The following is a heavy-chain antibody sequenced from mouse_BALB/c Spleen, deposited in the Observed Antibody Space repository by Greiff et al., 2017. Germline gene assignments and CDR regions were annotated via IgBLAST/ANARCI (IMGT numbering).Heavy chain of an antibody. J-gene: IGHJ4*01. Sequence: EVKLMESGPGLVKPSQSLSLTCSVTGYSITSGYYWNWIRQFPGNKLEWMGYISYDGSNNYNPSLKNRISITRDTSKNQFFLKLNSVTTEDTATYYCASSWVYYGSSPYAMDYWGQGTSVTVSS. CDR1: GYSITSGYY. CDR3: ASSWVYYGSSPYAMDY. D-gene: IGHD1-1*01. CDR2: ISYDGSN. V-gene: IGHV3-6*02.